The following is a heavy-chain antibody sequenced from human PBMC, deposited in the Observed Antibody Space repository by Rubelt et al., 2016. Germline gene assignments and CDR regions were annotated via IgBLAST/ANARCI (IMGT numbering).Heavy chain of an antibody. Sequence: QVQLQESSPGLVKPSETLSLTCTVSGGSISSYYWSWIRQPPGKGLEWIGYIYYSGSTNYNPSLKSRVTISVDTSKNQFSLKLSSGTAADTAVYDCAREYSGYENYFDYWGQGTLVTVSS. CDR1: GGSISSYY. CDR2: IYYSGST. D-gene: IGHD5-12*01. CDR3: AREYSGYENYFDY. V-gene: IGHV4-59*12. J-gene: IGHJ4*02.